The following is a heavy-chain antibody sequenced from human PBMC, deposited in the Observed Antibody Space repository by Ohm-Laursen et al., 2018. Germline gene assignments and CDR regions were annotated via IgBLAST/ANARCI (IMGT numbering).Heavy chain of an antibody. CDR3: ASDNGAY. J-gene: IGHJ4*02. D-gene: IGHD2-8*01. CDR2: ITSDGSTV. V-gene: IGHV3-48*03. CDR1: GFTFSSYE. Sequence: SLRLSCTASGFTFSSYEMNWVRQAPGKGLEWVSYITSDGSTVYYADSVKGRFTISRDNAKHSVYLQMSSLSAEDTAVYYCASDNGAYWGQGALVTVSS.